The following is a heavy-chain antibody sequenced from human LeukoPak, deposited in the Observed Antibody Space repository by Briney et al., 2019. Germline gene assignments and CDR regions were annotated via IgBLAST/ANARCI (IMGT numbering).Heavy chain of an antibody. V-gene: IGHV3-48*03. D-gene: IGHD6-6*01. J-gene: IGHJ6*02. Sequence: GGSLRLSCAASGFTFSSYEMNWVRQAPGKGLEWVSYVSSSGSTIYYADSVKGRFTISRDNAKNSLYLQMNSLRAEDTAVYYCARDLFVGQLVHYGMDVWGQGTTVTVSS. CDR3: ARDLFVGQLVHYGMDV. CDR2: VSSSGSTI. CDR1: GFTFSSYE.